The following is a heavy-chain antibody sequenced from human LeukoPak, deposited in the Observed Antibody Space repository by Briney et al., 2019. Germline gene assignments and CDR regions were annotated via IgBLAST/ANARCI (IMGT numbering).Heavy chain of an antibody. CDR1: GFTFDEYT. Sequence: GGSLRLSCAASGFTFDEYTMHWVRQAPGKGLEWGSGISWKSGTIGYADSVKGRFTISRDNAKNSLYLQMNSLRVEDMALYYCVKARRDGYNSWGIFDYWGQGTLVTVSS. CDR2: ISWKSGTI. D-gene: IGHD5-24*01. J-gene: IGHJ4*02. V-gene: IGHV3-9*03. CDR3: VKARRDGYNSWGIFDY.